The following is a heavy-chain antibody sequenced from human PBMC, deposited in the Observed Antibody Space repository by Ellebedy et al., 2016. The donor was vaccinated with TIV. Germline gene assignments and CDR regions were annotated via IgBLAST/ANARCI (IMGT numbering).Heavy chain of an antibody. CDR1: GGTFSSYA. D-gene: IGHD3-10*01. Sequence: ASVKVSCKASGGTFSSYAISWVRQAPGQGLEWMGGIIPIFGTANYAQKLQGRVTMTTDTSTSTAYMELRSLRSDDTAVYYCASSSQLLWFGGGLDPWGQGTLVTVSS. CDR2: IIPIFGTA. J-gene: IGHJ5*02. V-gene: IGHV1-69*05. CDR3: ASSSQLLWFGGGLDP.